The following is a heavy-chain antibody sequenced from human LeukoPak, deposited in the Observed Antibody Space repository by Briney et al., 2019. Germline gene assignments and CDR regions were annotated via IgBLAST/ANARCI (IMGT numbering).Heavy chain of an antibody. Sequence: SETLSLTCTVSGGSISSYYWSWIRQPPGKGLEWIGYIYYSGSTNYNPSLKSRVTVSVDTSKNQFSLKLSSVTAADTAVYYCARGWLDNWFDPWGQGTLVTVSS. V-gene: IGHV4-59*01. CDR2: IYYSGST. D-gene: IGHD3-9*01. J-gene: IGHJ5*02. CDR3: ARGWLDNWFDP. CDR1: GGSISSYY.